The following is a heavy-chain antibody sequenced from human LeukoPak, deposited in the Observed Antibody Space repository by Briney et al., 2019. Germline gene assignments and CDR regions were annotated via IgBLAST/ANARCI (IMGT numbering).Heavy chain of an antibody. Sequence: SETLSLTCAVYGGSFSGYYWSWIRQPPGKGLEWIGEINHSGSTNYNPSLKSRVTISVDTSKNQFSLKLSSVTAADTAVYYCARDRGAVPAAPTYYYYGMDVWGQGTTVTVSS. J-gene: IGHJ6*02. CDR1: GGSFSGYY. CDR2: INHSGST. D-gene: IGHD2-2*01. V-gene: IGHV4-34*01. CDR3: ARDRGAVPAAPTYYYYGMDV.